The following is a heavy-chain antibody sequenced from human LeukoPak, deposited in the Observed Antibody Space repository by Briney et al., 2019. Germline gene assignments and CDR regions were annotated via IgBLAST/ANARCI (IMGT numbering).Heavy chain of an antibody. CDR2: INAGNGNT. CDR1: GYTFTSYA. J-gene: IGHJ4*02. CDR3: AIEPLYDILTGYSLLPFDY. Sequence: ASVKVSCKASGYTFTSYAMHWVHQAPGQRLEWMGWINAGNGNTKYSQKFQGRVTITRDTSASTAYMELSSLRSEDTAVYYCAIEPLYDILTGYSLLPFDYWGQGTLVTVSS. D-gene: IGHD3-9*01. V-gene: IGHV1-3*01.